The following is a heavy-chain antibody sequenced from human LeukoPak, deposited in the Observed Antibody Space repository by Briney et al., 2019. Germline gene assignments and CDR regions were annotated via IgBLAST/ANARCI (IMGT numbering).Heavy chain of an antibody. D-gene: IGHD1-26*01. J-gene: IGHJ3*02. CDR2: IHYSENT. CDR1: GFSISSYY. CDR3: ARDRRWELLHAFDI. Sequence: PSETLSLTCTVSGFSISSYYWSWIRQPPGKGLEWLAYIHYSENTNYNPSLKSRVTISLDTSKNQYSLMLSSVTAADTAVYYCARDRRWELLHAFDIWGQGTMVTVSS. V-gene: IGHV4-59*01.